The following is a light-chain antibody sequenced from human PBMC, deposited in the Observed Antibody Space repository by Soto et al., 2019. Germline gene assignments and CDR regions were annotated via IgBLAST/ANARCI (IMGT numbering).Light chain of an antibody. CDR1: QNINNN. Sequence: EVMMTQSPATLSVSPGERATLSCWASQNINNNLAWYQQKPGQVPRLLIYYASTRATGIPARFSGSGSGTEFTLTISSLQSEDFALYYCQQYNDWPPITFGQGTRLEIK. CDR3: QQYNDWPPIT. J-gene: IGKJ5*01. CDR2: YAS. V-gene: IGKV3-15*01.